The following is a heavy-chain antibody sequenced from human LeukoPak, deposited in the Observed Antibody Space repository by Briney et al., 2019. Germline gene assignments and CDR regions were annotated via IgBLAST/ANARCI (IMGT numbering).Heavy chain of an antibody. Sequence: SETLSLTCAVYGGPFSGYYWSWIRQPPGKGLEWIGEINHSGSTNYNPSLKSRVTISVDTSKNQFSLKLSSVTAADTAVYYCARGQIDYGGNSFDYWGQGTLVTVSS. V-gene: IGHV4-34*01. CDR3: ARGQIDYGGNSFDY. CDR2: INHSGST. J-gene: IGHJ4*02. CDR1: GGPFSGYY. D-gene: IGHD4-23*01.